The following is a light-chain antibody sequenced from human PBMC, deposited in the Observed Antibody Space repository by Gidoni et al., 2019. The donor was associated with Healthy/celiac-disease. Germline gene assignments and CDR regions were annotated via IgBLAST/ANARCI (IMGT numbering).Light chain of an antibody. CDR3: NSRDSSGNHAV. CDR2: GKN. CDR1: SLRSYY. J-gene: IGLJ7*01. Sequence: SSELTQDPAVSVAFGQTVRITCQGDSLRSYYASWYQQKPGQAPVLFIYGKNNRPSGIPDRFSGSSSGNTASWTITGAQAEDEADYYCNSRDSSGNHAVFGGGTQLTVL. V-gene: IGLV3-19*01.